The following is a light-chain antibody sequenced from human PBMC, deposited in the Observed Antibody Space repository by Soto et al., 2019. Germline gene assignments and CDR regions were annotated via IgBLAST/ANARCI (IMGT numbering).Light chain of an antibody. CDR1: SSDVGGYKY. V-gene: IGLV2-11*01. J-gene: IGLJ1*01. CDR3: CSRAGSYTNV. Sequence: QSALTQPRSVSGSPGQSVTISCTGNSSDVGGYKYVSWYQQHPGKAPKVMIYDVSKRPSGVPDRFSGSKSGNTASLTISGLQADDEADYYCCSRAGSYTNVFGTGTKLTVL. CDR2: DVS.